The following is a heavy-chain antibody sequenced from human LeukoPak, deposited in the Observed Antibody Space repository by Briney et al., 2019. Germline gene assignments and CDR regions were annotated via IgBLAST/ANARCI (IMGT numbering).Heavy chain of an antibody. V-gene: IGHV3-21*01. D-gene: IGHD3-10*01. J-gene: IGHJ4*02. Sequence: PGGSLRLSCAASGFTFSSYSMNWVRQAPGKGLEWVSSISSSSSYIYYADSVKGRFTISRDNAKNSLYLQMNSLRAEDTAVYYCARRREHGSGSDWLWAQGTLVTVSS. CDR3: ARRREHGSGSDWL. CDR1: GFTFSSYS. CDR2: ISSSSSYI.